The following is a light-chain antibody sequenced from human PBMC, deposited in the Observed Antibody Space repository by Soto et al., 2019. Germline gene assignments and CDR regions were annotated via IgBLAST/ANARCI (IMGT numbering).Light chain of an antibody. Sequence: DVRMTQSPSSLSASVGDTITITCRASRTINTYLNWFQQKPGEXPXXLIYGASTLHDGVPSRFSGSGSGADFTLTISGMQPEDFASYHCQQTYSDISFGGGTKVDIK. CDR2: GAS. CDR1: RTINTY. CDR3: QQTYSDIS. J-gene: IGKJ4*01. V-gene: IGKV1-39*01.